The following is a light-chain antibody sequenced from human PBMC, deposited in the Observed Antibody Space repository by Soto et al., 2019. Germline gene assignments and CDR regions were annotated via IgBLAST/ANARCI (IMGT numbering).Light chain of an antibody. CDR1: QSISSW. Sequence: DVQMTQSPSTLSASVGDRVTITCRASQSISSWLAWYQQKPGKAPNLLIYKASTLGSGVPSRFSGGGSGTEFTLTISSLQPDDFATYYCHQHSSSSPYRFGQGTKLEI. J-gene: IGKJ2*03. CDR2: KAS. V-gene: IGKV1-5*03. CDR3: HQHSSSSPYR.